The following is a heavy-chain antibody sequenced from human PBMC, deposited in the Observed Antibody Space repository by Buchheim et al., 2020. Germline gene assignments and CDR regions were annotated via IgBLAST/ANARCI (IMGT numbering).Heavy chain of an antibody. CDR2: ISFDGTNT. J-gene: IGHJ5*02. CDR1: GFTFSNHG. V-gene: IGHV3-30*03. D-gene: IGHD3-3*01. CDR3: VGGLLRSLEWLFVP. Sequence: QVQLVESGGGVVQPGRSLRLSCAASGFTFSNHGMYWVRQAPDKGLQWVALISFDGTNTSYADSFMGRFTVSRDNSKNTLYLQMNSLRLEDTAVYYCVGGLLRSLEWLFVPWGQGT.